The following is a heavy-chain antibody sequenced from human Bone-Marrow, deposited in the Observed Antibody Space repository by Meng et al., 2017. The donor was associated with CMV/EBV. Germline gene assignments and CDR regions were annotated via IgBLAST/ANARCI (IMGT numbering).Heavy chain of an antibody. D-gene: IGHD3-3*01. Sequence: ASVKVSCQASGHTYTSYDINWVRQATGQGLEWMGWMNPNNGNTGYAQKFQGRVTMTRNNSISTAYMELSSLRSEDTAVYYCSRGGMRFLEWLTSEGWFDTWGQGTLVTVSS. V-gene: IGHV1-8*01. CDR2: MNPNNGNT. J-gene: IGHJ5*02. CDR1: GHTYTSYD. CDR3: SRGGMRFLEWLTSEGWFDT.